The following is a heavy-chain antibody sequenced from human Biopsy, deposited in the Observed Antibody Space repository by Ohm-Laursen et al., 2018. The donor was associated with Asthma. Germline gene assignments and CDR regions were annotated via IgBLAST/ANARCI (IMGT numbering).Heavy chain of an antibody. V-gene: IGHV3-74*01. CDR2: INSDGSST. Sequence: GSPRLSCSASGFTFSSYWMHWVRQAPGKGLVWVSRINSDGSSTSYADSVKGRFTISRDNAKNTLYLQMNSLRAEDTAVYYCARVAYGDLTCFDPWGQGTLGTGSS. CDR3: ARVAYGDLTCFDP. D-gene: IGHD4-17*01. J-gene: IGHJ5*02. CDR1: GFTFSSYW.